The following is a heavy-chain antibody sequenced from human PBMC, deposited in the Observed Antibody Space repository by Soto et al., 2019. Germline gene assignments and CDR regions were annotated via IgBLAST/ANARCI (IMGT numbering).Heavy chain of an antibody. CDR3: GAGINPRYYYYGMDG. CDR1: GHSFTNFW. J-gene: IGHJ6*02. Sequence: PGESLQISCKGSGHSFTNFWHSWVRQMPGKDLEWMGRVDPSDSQTSYSPSFQGHVTISVDKSLNTAYLQWSILKVSDSAMYYCGAGINPRYYYYGMDGWVQVTTVTVS. CDR2: VDPSDSQT. V-gene: IGHV5-10-1*01. D-gene: IGHD3-16*01.